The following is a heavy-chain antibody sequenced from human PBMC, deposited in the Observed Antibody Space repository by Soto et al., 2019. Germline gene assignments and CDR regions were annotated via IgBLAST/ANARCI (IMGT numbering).Heavy chain of an antibody. V-gene: IGHV3-33*01. J-gene: IGHJ4*02. CDR2: IANDENIK. Sequence: HPXGSLRISCVASGXNFGNFWMHWVRQAPGKGLEWLTVIANDENIKQDSVRGRFAIARDNSKNTLYMHLTSLRAEDTAIYYCARGLRGVLDYWGQGTLGTVSS. CDR3: ARGLRGVLDY. D-gene: IGHD5-12*01. CDR1: GXNFGNFW.